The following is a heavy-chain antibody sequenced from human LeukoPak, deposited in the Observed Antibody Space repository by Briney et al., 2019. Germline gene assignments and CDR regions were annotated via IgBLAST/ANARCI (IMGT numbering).Heavy chain of an antibody. D-gene: IGHD3-9*01. Sequence: GGSLRLSCAAPGFTFSSYSMNWVRQAPGKGLEWVSYISSSSSTIYYADSVKGRFTISRDNAKNSLYLQMNSLRAEDTAVYYCASLGPHVLRYFDWLLDDAFDIWGQGTMVTVSS. CDR3: ASLGPHVLRYFDWLLDDAFDI. J-gene: IGHJ3*02. V-gene: IGHV3-48*01. CDR1: GFTFSSYS. CDR2: ISSSSSTI.